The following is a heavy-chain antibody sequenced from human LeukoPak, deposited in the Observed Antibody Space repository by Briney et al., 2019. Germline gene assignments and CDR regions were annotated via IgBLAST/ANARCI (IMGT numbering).Heavy chain of an antibody. CDR1: GYTFTSYD. CDR3: AKIAAQNLYYYYYMDV. CDR2: MNPNSGNT. Sequence: GASLKVSCKASGYTFTSYDITWVRQATGHGLEWMGWMNPNSGNTGYAQKFQGRVTMTRNTSISTAYMELSSLRSEDTAVYYCAKIAAQNLYYYYYMDVWGKGTTVTVSS. V-gene: IGHV1-8*01. J-gene: IGHJ6*03. D-gene: IGHD6-6*01.